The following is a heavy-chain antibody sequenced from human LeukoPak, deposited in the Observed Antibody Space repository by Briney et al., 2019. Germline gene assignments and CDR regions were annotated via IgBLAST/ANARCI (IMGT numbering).Heavy chain of an antibody. CDR2: IYTSGST. D-gene: IGHD3-22*01. Sequence: SETLSLTCTVSGGSISSYYWSWIRQPVGKGLEWIGRIYTSGSTNYNPSLKSRVTMSVDTSKNQFSLKLSSVTAADTAVYYCARDQRGYYYDSSGSNYFDYWGQGTLVTVSS. J-gene: IGHJ4*02. CDR1: GGSISSYY. V-gene: IGHV4-4*07. CDR3: ARDQRGYYYDSSGSNYFDY.